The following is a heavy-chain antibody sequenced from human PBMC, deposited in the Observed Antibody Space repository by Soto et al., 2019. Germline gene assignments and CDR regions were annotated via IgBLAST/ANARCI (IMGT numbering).Heavy chain of an antibody. CDR2: ISYDGSNK. CDR3: AKANSRHSYFDY. CDR1: GFTFSSDG. J-gene: IGHJ4*02. D-gene: IGHD7-27*01. V-gene: IGHV3-30*18. Sequence: GGSLRLSCAASGFTFSSDGMHWVRQAPGKGLEWVAVISYDGSNKYYADSVKGRFTISRDNSKNTLYLQMNSLRAEDTAVYYCAKANSRHSYFDYWGQGTLVTVSS.